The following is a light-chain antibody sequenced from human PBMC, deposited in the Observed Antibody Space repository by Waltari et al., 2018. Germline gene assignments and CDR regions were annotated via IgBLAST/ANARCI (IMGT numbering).Light chain of an antibody. CDR2: EAS. CDR3: QHYVTLPAT. V-gene: IGKV3-20*01. J-gene: IGKJ1*01. Sequence: EIVLTQSPGTLSLSPGERAPLSCRTSQSLSRPLAWYQKKPGQAPRLLNYEASKRATGIPDRFSGSRSGTDFSLTISRLEPEGFAVYYCQHYVTLPATFGQGTRVELK. CDR1: QSLSRP.